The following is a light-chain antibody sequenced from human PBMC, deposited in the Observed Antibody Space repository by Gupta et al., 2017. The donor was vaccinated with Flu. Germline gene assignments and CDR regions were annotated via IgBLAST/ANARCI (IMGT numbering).Light chain of an antibody. CDR2: DDS. CDR1: NIGGKS. Sequence: GNNIGGKSVHWYQQKAAQAPVLVVYDDSDRPLGIPDRFSCSNSGNTATLTISRVEAGDEADYFCHVWDDSRYPSAVLGGGTKLTVL. J-gene: IGLJ3*02. CDR3: HVWDDSRYPSAV. V-gene: IGLV3-21*02.